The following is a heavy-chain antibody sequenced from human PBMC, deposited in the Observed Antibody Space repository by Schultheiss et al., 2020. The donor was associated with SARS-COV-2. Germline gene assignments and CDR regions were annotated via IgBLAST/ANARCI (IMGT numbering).Heavy chain of an antibody. CDR3: ARGFGAGPFDI. D-gene: IGHD3-10*01. V-gene: IGHV4-59*12. J-gene: IGHJ3*02. CDR1: GGSISSYY. Sequence: SETLSLTCTVSGGSISSYYWSWIRQPPGKGLEWIGYIYYSGSTYYNPSLKSRVTISVDTSKNQFSLKLNSVTAADTAVYYCARGFGAGPFDIWGQGTTVTVSS. CDR2: IYYSGST.